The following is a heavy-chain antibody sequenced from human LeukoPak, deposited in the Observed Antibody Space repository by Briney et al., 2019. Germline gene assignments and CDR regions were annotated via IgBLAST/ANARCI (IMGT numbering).Heavy chain of an antibody. J-gene: IGHJ6*02. Sequence: GGSLRLSCAASGFTVSGNYMNWVRQAPGKGLEWVSVIYSGGSTYYTDSVKGRFTISRDNSKNTLYLQMNSLRAEDTAVYYCAKLQSDGLRTYYGMDVWGQGTTVTVSS. CDR3: AKLQSDGLRTYYGMDV. D-gene: IGHD4-17*01. V-gene: IGHV3-66*04. CDR1: GFTVSGNY. CDR2: IYSGGST.